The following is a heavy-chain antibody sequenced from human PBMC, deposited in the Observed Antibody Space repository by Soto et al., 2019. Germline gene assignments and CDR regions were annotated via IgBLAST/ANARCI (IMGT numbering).Heavy chain of an antibody. V-gene: IGHV4-30-2*01. CDR3: ATAPDY. J-gene: IGHJ4*02. CDR1: GGSISSGGYS. CDR2: IYYSAST. Sequence: QLQLLESGSGLVKPSQTLSLTCAVSGGSISSGGYSWGWIRQPPGKGLEWIGYIYYSASTYYNPTLKRRASISEYRPKNQFSLGLSSVAAAATAVYYCATAPDYWGQGTLVTVSS.